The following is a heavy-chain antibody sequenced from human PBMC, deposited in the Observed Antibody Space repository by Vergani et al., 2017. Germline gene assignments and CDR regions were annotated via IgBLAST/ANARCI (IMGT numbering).Heavy chain of an antibody. CDR3: ASAPKSGWYYY. CDR1: GGSISSYY. D-gene: IGHD6-19*01. CDR2: IYYSGGT. J-gene: IGHJ4*02. V-gene: IGHV4-59*01. Sequence: QLQLQESGPGLVKPSETLSLTCTVSGGSISSYYWSWIRQPPGKGLEWIGYIYYSGGTNYNPSLKSRVTISVDTSKNQLSLKLISVIAADTAVYYCASAPKSGWYYYWGQGTLVTVSS.